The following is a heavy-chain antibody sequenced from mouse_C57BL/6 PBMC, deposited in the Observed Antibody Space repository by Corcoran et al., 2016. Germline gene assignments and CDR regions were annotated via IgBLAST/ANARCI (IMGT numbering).Heavy chain of an antibody. CDR1: GYTFTDYY. V-gene: IGHV1-26*01. CDR2: INPNNGGT. J-gene: IGHJ1*03. D-gene: IGHD1-1*01. CDR3: ARKGHYYGSSYGYFDV. Sequence: EVQLQQSGPELVKPGASVKISCKASGYTFTDYYMNWVKQSHGKSLEWIGDINPNNGGTSYNQKFKGKATLTVDKSSSTAYMELRSLTSEDSAVYYCARKGHYYGSSYGYFDVWGTGTTVTVSS.